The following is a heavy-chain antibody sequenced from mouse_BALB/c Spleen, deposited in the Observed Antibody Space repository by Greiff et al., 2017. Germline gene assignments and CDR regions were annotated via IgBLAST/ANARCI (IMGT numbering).Heavy chain of an antibody. Sequence: EVQLQQSGAELVKPGASVKLSCTASGFNIKDTYMHWVKQRPEQGLEWIGRIDPANGNTKYDPKFQGKATITADTSSNTAYLQLSSLTSEDTAVYYCARSIYYGNYGGGFDYWGQGTTLTVSS. CDR1: GFNIKDTY. CDR2: IDPANGNT. J-gene: IGHJ2*01. CDR3: ARSIYYGNYGGGFDY. D-gene: IGHD2-1*01. V-gene: IGHV14-3*02.